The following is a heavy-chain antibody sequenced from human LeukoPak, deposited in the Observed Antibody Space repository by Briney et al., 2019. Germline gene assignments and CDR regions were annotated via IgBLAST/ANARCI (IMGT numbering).Heavy chain of an antibody. V-gene: IGHV1-2*02. CDR2: INPNSGGT. CDR1: GYTFTGYY. J-gene: IGHJ6*02. Sequence: ASVKVSCKASGYTFTGYYMHWVRQAPGQGLEWMGWINPNSGGTNYAQKFQGGVTMTRDTSISTAYMKLSRLRSDDTAVYYCARDWVATKYSYYYYYGMDVWGQGTTVTVSS. CDR3: ARDWVATKYSYYYYYGMDV. D-gene: IGHD5-12*01.